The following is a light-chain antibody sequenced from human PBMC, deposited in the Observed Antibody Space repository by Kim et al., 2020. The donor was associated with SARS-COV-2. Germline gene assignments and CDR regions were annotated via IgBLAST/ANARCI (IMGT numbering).Light chain of an antibody. CDR3: QSYDATNQV. Sequence: GKPVTSSCTRSSGNIASNFVQWYQQRPGSSPTIVIYEDYQRPSGVPDRFAGSIDRSANSASLTISGLKTEDEADYYCQSYDATNQVFGGGTQLTVL. V-gene: IGLV6-57*01. J-gene: IGLJ3*02. CDR2: EDY. CDR1: SGNIASNF.